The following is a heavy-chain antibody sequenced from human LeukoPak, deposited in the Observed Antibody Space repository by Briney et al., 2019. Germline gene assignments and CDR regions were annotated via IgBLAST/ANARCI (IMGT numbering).Heavy chain of an antibody. Sequence: GGSLRLSCAASGFTVSSNYMSWVRQAPGKGLEWVSVIYSGGSTYYQDSVKGRFTISRDNSKNTLYLQMNSLRAEDTAAYYCARDGTDTAMVYYFDYWGQGTLVTVSS. D-gene: IGHD5-18*01. CDR3: ARDGTDTAMVYYFDY. V-gene: IGHV3-66*02. CDR2: IYSGGST. CDR1: GFTVSSNY. J-gene: IGHJ4*02.